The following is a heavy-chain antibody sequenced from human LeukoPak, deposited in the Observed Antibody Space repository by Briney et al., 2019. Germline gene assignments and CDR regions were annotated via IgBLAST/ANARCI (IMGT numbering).Heavy chain of an antibody. CDR1: GFTFSSYE. CDR2: IKQDGGEK. D-gene: IGHD3-10*01. Sequence: GGSLRLSCAASGFTFSSYEMNWVRQSPGKGLEWVANIKQDGGEKYYVDSVKGRFTISRDNAKDSLYLEMNSLRAEDTAVYYCARGGQAGTGDYWGQGSLVTVSS. CDR3: ARGGQAGTGDY. J-gene: IGHJ4*02. V-gene: IGHV3-7*01.